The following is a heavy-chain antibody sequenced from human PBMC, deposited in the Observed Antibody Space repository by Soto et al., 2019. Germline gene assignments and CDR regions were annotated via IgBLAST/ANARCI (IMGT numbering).Heavy chain of an antibody. V-gene: IGHV3-23*01. Sequence: GGSLRLSCAASGFTFSTYAMTWVRQAPGKGLEWVSAISASASSTYYADSLKGRFTISRDNSKNTLYLQMNSLRAEDTAVYFCAKGKTQTTLDEWGQGALVTVSS. J-gene: IGHJ4*02. CDR3: AKGKTQTTLDE. CDR1: GFTFSTYA. CDR2: ISASASST. D-gene: IGHD2-15*01.